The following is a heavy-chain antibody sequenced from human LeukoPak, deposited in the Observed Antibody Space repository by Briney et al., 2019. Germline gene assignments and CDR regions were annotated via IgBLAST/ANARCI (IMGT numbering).Heavy chain of an antibody. V-gene: IGHV3-23*01. CDR1: GFSFSTNG. J-gene: IGHJ4*02. CDR3: AKMQGYFDY. Sequence: GGSLRLSCAASGFSFSTNGMSWVRQAPGKGLEWVSAISGSGTTHYADSVKGRFTISRDNSKYTVSLHMNSLRAEDTAVYHCAKMQGYFDYWGQGTLVAVSS. CDR2: ISGSGTT.